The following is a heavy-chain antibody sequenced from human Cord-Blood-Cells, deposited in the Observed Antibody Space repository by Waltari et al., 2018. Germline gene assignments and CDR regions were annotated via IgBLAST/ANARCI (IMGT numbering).Heavy chain of an antibody. CDR3: AKGYDFWSGYPRPVYYYYMDV. J-gene: IGHJ6*03. CDR2: ISGSGGSK. D-gene: IGHD3-3*01. V-gene: IGHV3-23*01. Sequence: EVQLLESGGGLVQPGGSLRLSCAASGFTFSSYAMSWVRHAPGKGLEWDSAISGSGGSKNYADSVKGQFTSSRDKSKNTLYQQMNSLRAEDTAVYYCAKGYDFWSGYPRPVYYYYMDVWGKGTTVTVSS. CDR1: GFTFSSYA.